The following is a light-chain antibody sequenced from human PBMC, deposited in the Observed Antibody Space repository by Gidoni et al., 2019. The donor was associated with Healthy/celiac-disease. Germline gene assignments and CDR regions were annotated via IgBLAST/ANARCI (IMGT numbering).Light chain of an antibody. CDR2: EVS. Sequence: QSALTPPPSASGSPGQSVTISCTGTSSDVGGYNYVSWYQQPPGKAPKLVIYEVSKRPSGVPDRFSGSKSGNTATLTVSGLQAEDEADYYCSSYAGSNIVFGGGTKLTVL. J-gene: IGLJ2*01. CDR1: SSDVGGYNY. CDR3: SSYAGSNIV. V-gene: IGLV2-8*01.